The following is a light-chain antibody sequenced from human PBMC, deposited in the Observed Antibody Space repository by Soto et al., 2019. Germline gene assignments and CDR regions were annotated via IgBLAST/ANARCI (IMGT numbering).Light chain of an antibody. Sequence: LTQPASVSGSPGQSITISCTGTSSDVGGYNYVSWYQQHPGKAPKLMIYDVSNRPSGVSNRSSGSRSGNTASLTISGLQAEDEADYYCSSYTSSSTLYVFGTGTKVTVL. CDR3: SSYTSSSTLYV. CDR2: DVS. J-gene: IGLJ1*01. CDR1: SSDVGGYNY. V-gene: IGLV2-14*01.